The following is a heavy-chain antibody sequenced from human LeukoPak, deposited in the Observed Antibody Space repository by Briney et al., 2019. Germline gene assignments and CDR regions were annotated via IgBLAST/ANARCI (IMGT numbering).Heavy chain of an antibody. V-gene: IGHV4-34*01. D-gene: IGHD6-6*01. CDR2: INHSGST. CDR1: GFTFSSYA. J-gene: IGHJ4*02. CDR3: ARGQRNIAARPVYFDY. Sequence: GSLRLSCAASGFTFSSYAMHWVRQPPGKGLEWIGEINHSGSTNYNPSLKSRVTISVDTSKNQFSLKLSSVTAADTAVYYCARGQRNIAARPVYFDYWGQGTLVTVSS.